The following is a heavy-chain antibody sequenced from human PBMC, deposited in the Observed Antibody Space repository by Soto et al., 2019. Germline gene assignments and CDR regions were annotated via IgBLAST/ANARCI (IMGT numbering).Heavy chain of an antibody. CDR2: IYYSGST. CDR1: GGYISSYY. CDR3: ARAAVITMVRGVIYYFDY. J-gene: IGHJ4*02. Sequence: SETLSLTCTVSGGYISSYYWSWIRQPPGKGLEWIGYIYYSGSTNYNPSLKSRVTISVDTSKNQFALKLSSVTAADTAVYYCARAAVITMVRGVIYYFDYWGQGTLVTVSS. V-gene: IGHV4-59*01. D-gene: IGHD3-10*01.